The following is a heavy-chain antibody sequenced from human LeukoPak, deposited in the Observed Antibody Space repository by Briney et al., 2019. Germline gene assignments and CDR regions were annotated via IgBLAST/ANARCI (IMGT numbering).Heavy chain of an antibody. Sequence: PGGSLRLSCAASGFTVSSNYMSWVRQAPGKGLEWVSVIYSGGSTYYADSVKGRFTISRDNSKNTLYLQMNSLRAEDTAVYYCAGGVDYYDSSGTIDYWGQGTLVTVSS. V-gene: IGHV3-53*01. CDR3: AGGVDYYDSSGTIDY. CDR1: GFTVSSNY. CDR2: IYSGGST. D-gene: IGHD3-22*01. J-gene: IGHJ4*02.